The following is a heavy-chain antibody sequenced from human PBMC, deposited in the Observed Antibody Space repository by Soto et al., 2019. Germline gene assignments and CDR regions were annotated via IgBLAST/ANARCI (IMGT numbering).Heavy chain of an antibody. CDR1: GFTFSSYG. CDR2: IWYDGSNK. CDR3: ARDGIRTHPLFQH. D-gene: IGHD5-18*01. Sequence: PGGSLRLSCAASGFTFSSYGMHWVRQAPGKGLEWVAVIWYDGSNKYYADSVKGRFTISRDNSKNTLYLQMNSLRADDTAVYYCARDGIRTHPLFQHRGQGTLVTVSS. V-gene: IGHV3-33*01. J-gene: IGHJ1*01.